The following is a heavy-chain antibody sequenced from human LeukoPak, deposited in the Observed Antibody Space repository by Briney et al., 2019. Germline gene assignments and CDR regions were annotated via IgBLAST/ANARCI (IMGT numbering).Heavy chain of an antibody. V-gene: IGHV4-34*01. CDR2: INHSGST. CDR3: ARVALKSGWPIDY. D-gene: IGHD6-19*01. Sequence: SETLPLTCAVYGGSFSGYYWSWIRQPPGKGLEWIGEINHSGSTNYNPSLKSRVTISVDTSKNQFSLKLSSVTAADTAVYYCARVALKSGWPIDYWGQGTLVTVSS. J-gene: IGHJ4*02. CDR1: GGSFSGYY.